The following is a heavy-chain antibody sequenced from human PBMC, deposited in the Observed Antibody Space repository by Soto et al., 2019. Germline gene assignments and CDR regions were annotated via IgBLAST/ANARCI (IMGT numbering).Heavy chain of an antibody. CDR3: ASIIPEPTLGGMNV. Sequence: LRLSCAASGFTFSSYSMNWVRQAPGKGLEWGSSISSSSSYIYYADSVKGRFTISRDNAKNSLYLQMNSLRAEDTAVYYCASIIPEPTLGGMNVWDQGTTVTVSS. V-gene: IGHV3-21*01. D-gene: IGHD2-21*01. CDR1: GFTFSSYS. CDR2: ISSSSSYI. J-gene: IGHJ6*02.